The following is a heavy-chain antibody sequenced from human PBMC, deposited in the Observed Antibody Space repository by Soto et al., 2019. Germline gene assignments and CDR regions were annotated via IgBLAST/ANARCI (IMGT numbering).Heavy chain of an antibody. CDR3: ANSYLTGTTLLGGGMDV. V-gene: IGHV3-9*01. CDR2: ISWNSGSI. D-gene: IGHD1-7*01. CDR1: GFTFDDYA. J-gene: IGHJ6*02. Sequence: EVQLVESGGGLVQPGRSLRLSCAASGFTFDDYAMHWVRQAPGKGLEWVSGISWNSGSIGYADSVKGRFTISRDNAKNSLYLQMNSLRAEDTALYYCANSYLTGTTLLGGGMDVWGQGTTVTVSS.